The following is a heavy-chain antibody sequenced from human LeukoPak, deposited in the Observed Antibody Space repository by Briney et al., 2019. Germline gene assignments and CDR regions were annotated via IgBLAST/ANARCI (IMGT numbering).Heavy chain of an antibody. CDR2: VNESGGT. V-gene: IGHV4-34*01. Sequence: SETLSLTCAVYIDFFSNYHWNWIRQTPAKGMEWIGEVNESGGTNISPSLRSRVILSVDTSKNQFSLKLISVTVADTAIYYCARGQGATVPQVGKNWFDPWGQGTRVTVSS. D-gene: IGHD1-26*01. CDR1: IDFFSNYH. CDR3: ARGQGATVPQVGKNWFDP. J-gene: IGHJ5*02.